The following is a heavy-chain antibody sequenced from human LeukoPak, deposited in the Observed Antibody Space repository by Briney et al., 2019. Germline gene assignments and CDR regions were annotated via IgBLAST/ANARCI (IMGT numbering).Heavy chain of an antibody. CDR3: AKVPYYGDYIGYYFDY. D-gene: IGHD4-17*01. V-gene: IGHV3-23*01. CDR2: ISGSGGST. CDR1: GFTFSSYA. J-gene: IGHJ4*02. Sequence: GGSLRLSCAGSGFTFSSYAMSWVRQAPGKGLEWVSAISGSGGSTYYADSVKGRFTISRDNSKNTLYLQMNSLRAEDTAVYYCAKVPYYGDYIGYYFDYWGQGTLVTVSS.